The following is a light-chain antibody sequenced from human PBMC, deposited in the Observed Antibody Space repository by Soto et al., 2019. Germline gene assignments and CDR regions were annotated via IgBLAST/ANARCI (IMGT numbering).Light chain of an antibody. J-gene: IGKJ1*01. V-gene: IGKV3-20*01. CDR2: GAS. CDR3: QQYGSSGT. Sequence: EIGLTQGPGTLSLSPGEGATLSCRCIQSVSNNYLAWYQQKPGQAPRLLIYGASNRATGIPDRFSGSGSGTDFTLTISRLEPEDFAVYYCQQYGSSGTFGQGTKVDIK. CDR1: QSVSNNY.